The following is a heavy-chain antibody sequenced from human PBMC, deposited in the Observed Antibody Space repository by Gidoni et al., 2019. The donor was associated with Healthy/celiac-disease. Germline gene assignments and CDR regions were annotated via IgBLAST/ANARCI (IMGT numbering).Heavy chain of an antibody. J-gene: IGHJ4*02. CDR1: GGSISSSSYY. CDR2: IYYSGST. Sequence: QLQLQESGPGLVKPSETLSLPCTVSGGSISSSSYYWGWIRQPPGKGLEWIGSIYYSGSTYYNPSLKSRVTISVDTSKNQFSLKLSSVTAADTAVYYCARHSERDYGDPPSFDYWGQGTLVTVSS. V-gene: IGHV4-39*01. CDR3: ARHSERDYGDPPSFDY. D-gene: IGHD4-17*01.